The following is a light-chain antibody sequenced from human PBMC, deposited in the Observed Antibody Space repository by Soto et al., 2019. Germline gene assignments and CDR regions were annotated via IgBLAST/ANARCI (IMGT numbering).Light chain of an antibody. V-gene: IGLV2-8*01. J-gene: IGLJ1*01. Sequence: QSVLTQPPSASGSPGQSVTISCTGTSSDVGGYNYVSWYQQHPGKAPKLMIYEVSKRPSGVPDRFSGSKSGNTASLTVSGLXAEDEADYYCISYAGSNNLGVFGTGTKLTV. CDR1: SSDVGGYNY. CDR2: EVS. CDR3: ISYAGSNNLGV.